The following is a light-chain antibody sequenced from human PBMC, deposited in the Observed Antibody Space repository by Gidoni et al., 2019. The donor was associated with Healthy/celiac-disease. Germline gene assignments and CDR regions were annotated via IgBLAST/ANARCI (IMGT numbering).Light chain of an antibody. CDR3: SSYTSSSTLGV. Sequence: QSALTQPASVSGSPGQSITISCTGTSSDVGGYNYVSWYKQHPGTLTKLMSYEVSKRPSGVSTRFSGSKSGNTASLTISGLQAEDEADYSCSSYTSSSTLGVFGGGTKLTVL. CDR2: EVS. J-gene: IGLJ3*02. CDR1: SSDVGGYNY. V-gene: IGLV2-14*01.